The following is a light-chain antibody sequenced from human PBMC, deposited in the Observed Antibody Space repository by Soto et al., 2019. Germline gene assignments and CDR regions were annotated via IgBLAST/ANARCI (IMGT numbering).Light chain of an antibody. CDR1: QSVSGS. Sequence: EIVMTQSPATLSVSPGERATLSCRASQSVSGSLAWYQQKPGHAPRLLIYGASTRATGIPARFSGSVSGTEFTLTINSLQSEDFAVYYCQQYKDWPPWTFGQGTKVESK. CDR2: GAS. J-gene: IGKJ1*01. V-gene: IGKV3-15*01. CDR3: QQYKDWPPWT.